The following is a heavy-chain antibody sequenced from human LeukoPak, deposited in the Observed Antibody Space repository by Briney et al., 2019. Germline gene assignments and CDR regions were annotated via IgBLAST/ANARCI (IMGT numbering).Heavy chain of an antibody. CDR3: ARRVGAAYYFDY. D-gene: IGHD1-26*01. J-gene: IGHJ4*02. V-gene: IGHV1-46*01. Sequence: ASVKVSCKASGYTFTSYYMHWVRQAPGQGLEWMGIINPSGGSTSYAQKFQGRVTMTRNTSISTAYMELSSLRSEDTAVYYCARRVGAAYYFDYWGQGTLVTVSS. CDR1: GYTFTSYY. CDR2: INPSGGST.